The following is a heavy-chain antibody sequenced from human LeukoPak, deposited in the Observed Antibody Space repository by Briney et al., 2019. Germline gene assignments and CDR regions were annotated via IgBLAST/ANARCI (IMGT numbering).Heavy chain of an antibody. CDR1: GGSFSGYY. V-gene: IGHV4-34*01. CDR2: INHSGST. J-gene: IGHJ4*02. CDR3: ARATTYDILTGFSDY. D-gene: IGHD3-9*01. Sequence: PSETLSLTCAVYGGSFSGYYWSWIRQPPGKGLEWIGEINHSGSTNYNPSLKSRVTISVDTSKNQFSLKLSSVTAADTAVYYCARATTYDILTGFSDYWGQGTLVTVSS.